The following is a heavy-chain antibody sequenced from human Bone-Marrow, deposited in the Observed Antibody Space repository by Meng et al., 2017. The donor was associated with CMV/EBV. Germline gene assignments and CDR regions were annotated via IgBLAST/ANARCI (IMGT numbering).Heavy chain of an antibody. V-gene: IGHV1-46*01. Sequence: MHWVRQAPGQGLEWIGIINPSGGSTSYAQKFQGRVTMTRDTSTSTVYMELSSLRSEDTAVYYCARGPTSLNYYGSGSYYSFAWFDPWGQGSLVTVSS. D-gene: IGHD3-10*01. J-gene: IGHJ5*02. CDR2: INPSGGST. CDR3: ARGPTSLNYYGSGSYYSFAWFDP.